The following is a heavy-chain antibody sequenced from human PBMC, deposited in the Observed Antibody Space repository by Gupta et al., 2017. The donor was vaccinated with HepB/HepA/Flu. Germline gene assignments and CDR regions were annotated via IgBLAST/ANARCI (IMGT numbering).Heavy chain of an antibody. J-gene: IGHJ4*02. CDR3: ARDLDSGSYYTYPAGY. CDR1: GLTIRSYG. CDR2: IWYDGSNK. Sequence: GQLLASGGGVVQPGRSLSRSCAAAGLTIRSYGMHWVRQAPGKGLEWVAVIWYDGSNKYYADSVKGRFTISRDNSKNTLYLQMNSLRAEDTAVYYCARDLDSGSYYTYPAGYWGQGTLVTVSS. V-gene: IGHV3-33*01. D-gene: IGHD1-26*01.